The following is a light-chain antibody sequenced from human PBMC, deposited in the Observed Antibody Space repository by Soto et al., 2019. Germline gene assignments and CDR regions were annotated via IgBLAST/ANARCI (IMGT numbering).Light chain of an antibody. Sequence: EIVMAQSPVTLSVSPGERPTLSCRASQSVSSNLAWYQQKPGQAPRLLIYGASTRATGIPATFSGSGSGTEFTLTISSLQSEDFAVYYCQQYNSWPPTFGQGTKVDIK. CDR1: QSVSSN. CDR2: GAS. J-gene: IGKJ1*01. CDR3: QQYNSWPPT. V-gene: IGKV3-15*01.